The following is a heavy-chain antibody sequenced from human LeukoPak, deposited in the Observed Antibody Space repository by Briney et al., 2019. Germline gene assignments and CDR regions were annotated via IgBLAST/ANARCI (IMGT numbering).Heavy chain of an antibody. CDR1: GYTFTGYY. D-gene: IGHD6-19*01. CDR3: ARDGQWLVRPFDGFDY. Sequence: ASVEVSCKASGYTFTGYYMHWVRQAPGQGLEWMGWINPNSGGTNYAQKFQGRVTMTRDTSISTAYMELSRLRSDDTAVYYCARDGQWLVRPFDGFDYWGQGTLVTVSS. J-gene: IGHJ4*02. V-gene: IGHV1-2*02. CDR2: INPNSGGT.